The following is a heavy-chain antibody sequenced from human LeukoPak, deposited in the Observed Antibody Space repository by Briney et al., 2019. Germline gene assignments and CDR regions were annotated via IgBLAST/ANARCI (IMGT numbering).Heavy chain of an antibody. CDR3: ARGGYCSSTSCYGDY. V-gene: IGHV4-34*01. Sequence: SETLSLTCAVYGGSFSGYYWSWIRQPPGKGLEWIGEINHSGSTNYNPSLKSRVTISVDTSKNQFSLKLSSVTAADTAVYYCARGGYCSSTSCYGDYWGQGTLATVSS. CDR2: INHSGST. CDR1: GGSFSGYY. J-gene: IGHJ4*02. D-gene: IGHD2-2*01.